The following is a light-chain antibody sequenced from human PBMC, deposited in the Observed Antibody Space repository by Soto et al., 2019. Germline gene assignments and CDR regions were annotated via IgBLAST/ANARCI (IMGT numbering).Light chain of an antibody. CDR1: QNITSR. J-gene: IGKJ4*01. CDR3: QQYNSNPLT. CDR2: KAS. V-gene: IGKV1-5*03. Sequence: DIQMTQSPSTLSASVGGRVTVTCRASQNITSRLAWYQQKPGKAPKLLIHKASTLESGVPSKFSGSGSGTEFTLTISSLQPDDFATYYCQQYNSNPLTFGGGTKVEIK.